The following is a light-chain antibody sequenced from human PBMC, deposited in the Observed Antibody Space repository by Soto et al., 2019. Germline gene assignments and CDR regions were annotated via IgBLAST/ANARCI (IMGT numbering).Light chain of an antibody. V-gene: IGLV2-14*01. CDR1: SSDVGGYNY. J-gene: IGLJ2*01. CDR3: SSYTSSSTHVV. CDR2: DVS. Sequence: QSALTQPAYVSGSPGQSITISCTGTSSDVGGYNYVSWYQQHPGKAPKLMIYDVSNRPSGVSNRFSGSKSGNTASLTISGLQAEDEADYSCSSYTSSSTHVVFGGGTKLTVL.